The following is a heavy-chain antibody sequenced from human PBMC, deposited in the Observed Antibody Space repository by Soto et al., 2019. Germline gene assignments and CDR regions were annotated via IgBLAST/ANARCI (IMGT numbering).Heavy chain of an antibody. J-gene: IGHJ3*02. CDR3: GKDPNGDYVGAFDI. D-gene: IGHD4-17*01. Sequence: EVQLLESGGGLVQPGESLRLSCAASGFTFSNYAMSWVRQAPGKGPEWVAGIAANGGAAYLADSVKGRFTISRDNSKNTXYLQMNSLRPDDTALYYCGKDPNGDYVGAFDICGQGTMVTVSS. CDR1: GFTFSNYA. CDR2: IAANGGAA. V-gene: IGHV3-23*01.